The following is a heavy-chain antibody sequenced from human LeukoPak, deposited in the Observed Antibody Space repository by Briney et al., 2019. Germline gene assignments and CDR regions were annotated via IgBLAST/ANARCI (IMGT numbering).Heavy chain of an antibody. CDR1: GFTFRSYA. CDR2: ISSDGSNK. V-gene: IGHV3-30-3*01. D-gene: IGHD3-22*01. Sequence: GVTLRLSCAASGFTFRSYALQGVRQDPAKGLEGVAVISSDGSNKYYADPVKGRFTIPRDHSKNTLHLQMNRQRAEDTAVYYCARDLGRSDSRGYADYWGQGTLVSVSS. J-gene: IGHJ4*02. CDR3: ARDLGRSDSRGYADY.